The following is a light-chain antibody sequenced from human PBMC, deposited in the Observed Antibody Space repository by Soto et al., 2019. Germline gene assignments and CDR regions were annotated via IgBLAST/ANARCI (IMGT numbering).Light chain of an antibody. Sequence: QSVLTQPASVSGSPGQSITIACTGISTDVENYNFVSWYQQHPGKVPKLIIYEDSKRPSGISDRFSGSKSGNSASLTISGLQAEDEADYYCSSYTTSSSYVFGTGTKVTVL. CDR3: SSYTTSSSYV. CDR2: EDS. J-gene: IGLJ1*01. V-gene: IGLV2-14*02. CDR1: STDVENYNF.